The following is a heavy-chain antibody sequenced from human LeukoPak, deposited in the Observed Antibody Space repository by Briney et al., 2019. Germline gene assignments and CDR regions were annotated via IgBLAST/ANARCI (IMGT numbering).Heavy chain of an antibody. CDR2: IYRSGST. J-gene: IGHJ4*02. D-gene: IGHD3-10*01. V-gene: IGHV4-30-2*01. CDR1: GGSINSGSYG. CDR3: ARGGGFYGSGTTHFDY. Sequence: SETLSLTCAVSGGSINSGSYGWSWIRQPPGKGLEWIGYIYRSGSTLYNPSLKSRVSITIDKSKNQFSLKLNSVTAADTAFYFCARGGGFYGSGTTHFDYWGQGALVTVSS.